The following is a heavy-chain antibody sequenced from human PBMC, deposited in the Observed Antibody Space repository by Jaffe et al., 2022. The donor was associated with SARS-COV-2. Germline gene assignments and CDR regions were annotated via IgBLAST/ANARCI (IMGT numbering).Heavy chain of an antibody. CDR2: IIPILGIA. CDR1: GGTFSSYA. V-gene: IGHV1-69*02. J-gene: IGHJ4*02. Sequence: QVQLVQSGAEVKKPGSSVKVSCKASGGTFSSYAISWVRQAPGQGLEWMGRIIPILGIANYAQKFQGRVTITADKSTSTAYMELSSLRSEDTAVYYCAIFTNCGGDWVDCGLFDYWGQGTLVTVSS. CDR3: AIFTNCGGDWVDCGLFDY. D-gene: IGHD2-21*02.